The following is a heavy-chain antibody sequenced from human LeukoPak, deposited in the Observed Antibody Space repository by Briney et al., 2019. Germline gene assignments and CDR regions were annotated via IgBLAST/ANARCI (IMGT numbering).Heavy chain of an antibody. J-gene: IGHJ4*02. CDR2: INHSGST. CDR1: GESFTNYY. CDR3: ARDSIHYYDSSGGYY. V-gene: IGHV4-34*01. Sequence: SETLSLTCAVSGESFTNYYWNWIRQPPGKGLEWIGEINHSGSTNYNPSLKSRVTISIDTSKNQFSVKLSSVTAADTAVYYCARDSIHYYDSSGGYYWGQGTLVTVSS. D-gene: IGHD3-22*01.